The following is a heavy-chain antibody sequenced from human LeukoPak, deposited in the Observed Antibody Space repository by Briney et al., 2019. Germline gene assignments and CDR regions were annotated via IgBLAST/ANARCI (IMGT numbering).Heavy chain of an antibody. CDR1: GGSISSYY. J-gene: IGHJ4*02. CDR2: IYYSGST. D-gene: IGHD6-19*01. V-gene: IGHV4-59*01. Sequence: SETLSLTCTVSGGSISSYYWSWIRQPPGKGLEWIGYIYYSGSTNYNPSLRSRVTISVDTSKNQFSLKLSSVTAADTAVYYCARGPKGIAVLRTYYFDYWGQGTLVTVSS. CDR3: ARGPKGIAVLRTYYFDY.